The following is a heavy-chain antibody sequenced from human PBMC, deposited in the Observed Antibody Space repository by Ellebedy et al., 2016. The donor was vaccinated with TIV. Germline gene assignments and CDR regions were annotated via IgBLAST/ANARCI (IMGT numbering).Heavy chain of an antibody. Sequence: SETLSLTCSVSGGSISSSSYHWGWIRQPPGKGLEWIGSIHYSGSTNYNPSLKSRATISLDTPKKQLSLKLTSVTAADTAVYYCARGQWLDNYWGQGTLVTVSS. J-gene: IGHJ4*02. CDR3: ARGQWLDNY. D-gene: IGHD6-19*01. V-gene: IGHV4-39*02. CDR2: IHYSGST. CDR1: GGSISSSSYH.